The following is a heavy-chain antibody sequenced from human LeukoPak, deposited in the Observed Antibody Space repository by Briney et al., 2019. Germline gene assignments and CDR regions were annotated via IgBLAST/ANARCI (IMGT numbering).Heavy chain of an antibody. J-gene: IGHJ4*02. CDR3: VRDMGRESIFDY. CDR2: ISKGSGYI. CDR1: GFTLSNYS. V-gene: IGHV3-21*01. D-gene: IGHD3-10*01. Sequence: PGGSLRLSCVGSGFTLSNYSFNWVRQAPGKGLEWVSSISKGSGYIYQTDSVKGRFTISRDNAKNSLFLEMNSLRVEDTAVYYCVRDMGRESIFDYWGQGTLVTVSS.